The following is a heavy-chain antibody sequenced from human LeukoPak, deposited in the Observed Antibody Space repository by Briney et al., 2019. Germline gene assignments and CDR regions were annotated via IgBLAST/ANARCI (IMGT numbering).Heavy chain of an antibody. CDR3: ARDGSGSYQGTDY. CDR1: GGSLSSSY. J-gene: IGHJ4*02. Sequence: NPSETLSLTCTVSGGSLSSSYWSWIRQPAGKGLEWIGRIYTSGSTNYNPSLKSRVTMSVDTSKNQFSLKLSSVTAADTAVYYCARDGSGSYQGTDYWGQGTLVTVSS. D-gene: IGHD1-26*01. CDR2: IYTSGST. V-gene: IGHV4-4*07.